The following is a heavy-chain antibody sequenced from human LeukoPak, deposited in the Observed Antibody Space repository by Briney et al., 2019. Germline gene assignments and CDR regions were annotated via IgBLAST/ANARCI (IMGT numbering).Heavy chain of an antibody. V-gene: IGHV1-8*01. J-gene: IGHJ4*02. D-gene: IGHD4-23*01. CDR3: ARGHYGGNRYFDI. Sequence: ASVKVSCKASGYTFRSYEINWVRHAPGQGLEWVGWIHPNSGKTGYAQKCQGRVTMTRDTSTETAFMELSSLKFDDTAIFYCARGHYGGNRYFDIWGQGTLVTVSS. CDR2: IHPNSGKT. CDR1: GYTFRSYE.